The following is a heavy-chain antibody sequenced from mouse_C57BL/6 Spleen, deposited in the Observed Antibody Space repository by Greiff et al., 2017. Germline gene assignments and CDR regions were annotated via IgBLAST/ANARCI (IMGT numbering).Heavy chain of an antibody. V-gene: IGHV1-19*01. CDR2: INPYNGGT. Sequence: VQLQQSGPVLVKPGASVKMSCKASGYTFTDYYMNWVKQSHGKSLEWIGVINPYNGGTSYNQKFKGKATLTVDKSSSTAYMELNSLTSEDSAVXYCARYSNYRFDYWGQGTTLTVSS. CDR1: GYTFTDYY. J-gene: IGHJ2*01. CDR3: ARYSNYRFDY. D-gene: IGHD2-5*01.